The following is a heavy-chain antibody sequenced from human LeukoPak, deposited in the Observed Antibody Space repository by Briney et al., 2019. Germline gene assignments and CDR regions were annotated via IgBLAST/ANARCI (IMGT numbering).Heavy chain of an antibody. D-gene: IGHD2-15*01. CDR2: IKQDGTEK. V-gene: IGHV3-7*01. J-gene: IGHJ4*02. Sequence: GGSLRLSCAASGFTFSSYWMSWVRQAPGKGLGWVASIKQDGTEKYYVDSAKGRFTISRDNAKNSLYLQMNSLRAEDTAVYYCARGYCSGGSCYSAAEYWGQGTLVTVSS. CDR3: ARGYCSGGSCYSAAEY. CDR1: GFTFSSYW.